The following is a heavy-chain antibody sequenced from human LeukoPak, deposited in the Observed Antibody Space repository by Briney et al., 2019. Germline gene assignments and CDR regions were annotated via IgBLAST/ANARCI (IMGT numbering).Heavy chain of an antibody. CDR2: INHSGST. CDR1: GGSFSGYY. D-gene: IGHD5-18*01. V-gene: IGHV4-34*01. J-gene: IGHJ4*02. Sequence: SETLSLTCAVYGGSFSGYYWSWIRQPPGKGLEWIGEINHSGSTNYNPSLKSRVTISVDTSKNQFSLKLSSVTAADTAVYYCARYTHGYSDYWGQGTLVTVSS. CDR3: ARYTHGYSDY.